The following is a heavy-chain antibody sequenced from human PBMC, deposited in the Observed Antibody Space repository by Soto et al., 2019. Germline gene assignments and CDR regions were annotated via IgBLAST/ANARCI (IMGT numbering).Heavy chain of an antibody. CDR3: AKDQEGSGSHWLGYNYYAMDV. CDR1: GFTISDYY. V-gene: IGHV3-11*01. J-gene: IGHJ6*02. CDR2: ISSVGTTT. Sequence: LRLSCEASGFTISDYYMSLIRQAPGKGLEWVSYISSVGTTTYYADSVKGRFSISMDNAKNSLYLQMNSLRAEDTAVYFCAKDQEGSGSHWLGYNYYAMDVWGQGTTVTVSS. D-gene: IGHD3-10*01.